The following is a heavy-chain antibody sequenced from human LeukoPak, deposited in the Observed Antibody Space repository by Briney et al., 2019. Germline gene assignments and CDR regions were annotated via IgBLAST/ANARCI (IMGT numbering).Heavy chain of an antibody. Sequence: GEPLKISCKGSGYSFTSYWIGWVRQTPGKGLEGIVIIFPWDSNIRYSPSFQGQVTISADKSISTAYLQWSSLKASDTAMYYCARQRSTAYYDSSGLPYDAFDIWGQGTMVTVSS. D-gene: IGHD3-22*01. V-gene: IGHV5-51*01. CDR1: GYSFTSYW. J-gene: IGHJ3*02. CDR2: IFPWDSNI. CDR3: ARQRSTAYYDSSGLPYDAFDI.